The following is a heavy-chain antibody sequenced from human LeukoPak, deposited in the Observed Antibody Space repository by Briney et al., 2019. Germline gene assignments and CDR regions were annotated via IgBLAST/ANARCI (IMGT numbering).Heavy chain of an antibody. Sequence: SETLSLTCAVSGYSISSGYYWGWIRQPPGKGLEWIGSIYHSGSTYYNPSLKSRVTISVDTSKNQFSLKLTSVTAADTAMYYCARQGYCSGGSCFRWFDPWGQGTPVTVSS. CDR1: GYSISSGYY. J-gene: IGHJ5*02. V-gene: IGHV4-38-2*01. CDR3: ARQGYCSGGSCFRWFDP. D-gene: IGHD2-15*01. CDR2: IYHSGST.